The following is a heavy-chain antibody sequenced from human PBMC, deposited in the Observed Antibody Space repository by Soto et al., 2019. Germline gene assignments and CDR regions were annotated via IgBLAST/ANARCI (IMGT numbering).Heavy chain of an antibody. D-gene: IGHD2-2*01. CDR1: GGTFSSYT. CDR2: IIPILGIA. CDR3: ARDLYCSSTSCYSNHFYYYYGMDV. V-gene: IGHV1-69*02. J-gene: IGHJ6*02. Sequence: SVKVSCKASGGTFSSYTIGWVRQAPGQGLEWMGRIIPILGIANYAQKFQGRVTITADESTSTAYMELSSLRSEDTAVYYCARDLYCSSTSCYSNHFYYYYGMDVWGQGTTVTVSS.